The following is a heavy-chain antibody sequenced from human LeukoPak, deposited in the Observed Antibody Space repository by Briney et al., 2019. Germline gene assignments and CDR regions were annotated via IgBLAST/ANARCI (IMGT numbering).Heavy chain of an antibody. V-gene: IGHV3-53*01. CDR2: IYSGGST. J-gene: IGHJ6*02. Sequence: GGSLRLSCAASDFTVSNNYMNWVRQAPGKGLEWVSVIYSGGSTYYADSVKGRFTISRDNSKNTVFLQMSSLRAEGTAVYYCAREPWSANYYYGMDVWGQGTTVIVS. CDR3: AREPWSANYYYGMDV. D-gene: IGHD3-3*01. CDR1: DFTVSNNY.